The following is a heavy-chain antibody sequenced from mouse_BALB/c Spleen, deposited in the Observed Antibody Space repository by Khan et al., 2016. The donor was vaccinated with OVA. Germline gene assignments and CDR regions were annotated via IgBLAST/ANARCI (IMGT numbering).Heavy chain of an antibody. D-gene: IGHD2-14*01. CDR2: IWGGGGT. J-gene: IGHJ4*01. V-gene: IGHV2-6-4*01. Sequence: QVQLKQSGPGLVAPSQSLSITCTVSGFSLSRYNIHWVRQPPGKGLEWLGMIWGGGGTDYNSTIKSRLSISKDNSKSKVFLKMNSLQTDDTAMNYYARAYYRYDGYYSMDYWGQGTSVTVSA. CDR1: GFSLSRYN. CDR3: ARAYYRYDGYYSMDY.